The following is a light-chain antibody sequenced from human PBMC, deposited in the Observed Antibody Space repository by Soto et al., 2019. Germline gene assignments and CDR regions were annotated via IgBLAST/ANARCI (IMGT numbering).Light chain of an antibody. CDR3: QQRISWPLT. Sequence: IVLKQSPATLSLSPGERATLSCRASQSVNSLLGWYQQKPGQAPRLLISDASNRATGIPARFSGSGSGTDFTLTISSLEPEEFAVYYCQQRISWPLTFGGGTKIEIK. J-gene: IGKJ4*02. CDR1: QSVNSL. V-gene: IGKV3-11*01. CDR2: DAS.